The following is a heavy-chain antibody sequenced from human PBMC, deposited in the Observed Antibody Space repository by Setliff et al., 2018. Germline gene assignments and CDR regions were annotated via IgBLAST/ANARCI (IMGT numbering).Heavy chain of an antibody. D-gene: IGHD5-18*01. V-gene: IGHV4-61*01. CDR2: VYYTGNT. CDR3: ARDRTAYNYGMDV. Sequence: SETLSLTCTVSGDSISSTYYYWGWIRQPPGKGLEWIGYVYYTGNTNYNPSLKSRLTISVNPSKNQVSLKLKSATTAGTAVYYCARDRTAYNYGMDVWGQGTTVTVSS. J-gene: IGHJ6*02. CDR1: GDSISSTYYY.